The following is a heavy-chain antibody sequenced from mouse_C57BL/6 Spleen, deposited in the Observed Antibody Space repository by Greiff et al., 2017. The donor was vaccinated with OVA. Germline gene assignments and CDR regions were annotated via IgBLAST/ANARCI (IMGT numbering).Heavy chain of an antibody. CDR2: INPGSGGT. Sequence: QVQLKESGAELVRPGTSVKVSCKASGYAFTNYLIEWVKQRPGQGLEWIGVINPGSGGTNYNEKFKGKATLTADKSSSTTYMQLSSLTSEDSAVYFCAREGAMDYWGQGTSVTVSS. J-gene: IGHJ4*01. V-gene: IGHV1-54*01. CDR3: AREGAMDY. CDR1: GYAFTNYL.